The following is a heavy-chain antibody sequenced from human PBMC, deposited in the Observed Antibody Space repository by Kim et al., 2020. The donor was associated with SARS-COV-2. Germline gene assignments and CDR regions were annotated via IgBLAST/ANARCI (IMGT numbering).Heavy chain of an antibody. CDR3: ARVSIAAFSLMDV. CDR1: GGSFSGYY. V-gene: IGHV4-34*01. Sequence: SETLSLTCAVYGGSFSGYYWSWIRQPPGKGLEWIGEINHSGSTNYNPSLKSRVTISVDTSKNQFSLKLSSVTAADTAVYYCARVSIAAFSLMDVWGQGTTVTVSS. J-gene: IGHJ6*02. CDR2: INHSGST. D-gene: IGHD6-6*01.